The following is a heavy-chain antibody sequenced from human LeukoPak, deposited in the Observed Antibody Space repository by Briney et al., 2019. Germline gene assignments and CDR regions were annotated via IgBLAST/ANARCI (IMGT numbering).Heavy chain of an antibody. D-gene: IGHD4-17*01. CDR1: GDSISPNY. Sequence: PSESLSLTCTVSGDSISPNYWSWVRQPPGKGREGIGYIHYTGNTNYNPSLKSRVTISVNTSKNQFSLKLSSVPAADTAVYYCARPGTATSFYYYHYMDVWGKGTTVTVSS. CDR3: ARPGTATSFYYYHYMDV. J-gene: IGHJ6*03. CDR2: IHYTGNT. V-gene: IGHV4-59*01.